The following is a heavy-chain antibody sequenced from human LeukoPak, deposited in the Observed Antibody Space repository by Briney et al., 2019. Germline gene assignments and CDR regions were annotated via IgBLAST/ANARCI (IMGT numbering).Heavy chain of an antibody. CDR2: INHSGST. CDR3: AREAYNWNVDAFDI. D-gene: IGHD1-20*01. Sequence: SETLSLTCAVYGGSFSGYYWSWIRQPPGKGLEWIGEINHSGSTNYNPSLKSRVTISVDTSKNQFSLKLSSATAADTAVYYCAREAYNWNVDAFDIWGQGTMVTVSS. J-gene: IGHJ3*02. CDR1: GGSFSGYY. V-gene: IGHV4-34*01.